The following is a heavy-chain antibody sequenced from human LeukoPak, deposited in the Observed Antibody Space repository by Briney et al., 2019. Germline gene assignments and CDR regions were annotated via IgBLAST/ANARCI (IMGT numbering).Heavy chain of an antibody. J-gene: IGHJ4*02. V-gene: IGHV3-74*01. CDR1: GFTFSSYW. Sequence: GGSLRLSCAASGFTFSSYWMHWVRQAPGRGLVWASRINSDGSTTSYADSVKGRFTISRDNAKNTLYLQMNSLRAEDTAVYYCGRDRGGYSYALFDYWGQGTLVTVSS. CDR3: GRDRGGYSYALFDY. D-gene: IGHD5-18*01. CDR2: INSDGSTT.